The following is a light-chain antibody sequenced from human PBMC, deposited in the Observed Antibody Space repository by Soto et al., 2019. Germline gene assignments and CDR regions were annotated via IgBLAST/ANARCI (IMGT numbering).Light chain of an antibody. V-gene: IGLV2-14*01. Sequence: QSVLTQPASVSGSPGQSITISCTGYIHYDFVSWYQQHPGTAPKLVIYEVSNRPSGTSARFSRSKSGHTAPLTISGLQTEEDAVYYCGSYPSSSNYGFGTGPKVTVL. CDR2: EVS. CDR1: IHYDF. J-gene: IGLJ1*01. CDR3: GSYPSSSNYG.